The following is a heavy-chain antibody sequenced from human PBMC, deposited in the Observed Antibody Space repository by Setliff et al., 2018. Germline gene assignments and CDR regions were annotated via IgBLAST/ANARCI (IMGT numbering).Heavy chain of an antibody. CDR3: ARDADHYDTDENPIFDY. CDR2: INNYSFKT. Sequence: ASVKVSCKTSGYTFTNYGINWVRQAPGQGLEWMGWINNYSFKTNSPQKFLDRLTMTTDTSTSTAYMELKDLTSDDTDLYYCARDADHYDTDENPIFDYWGPGTLVTVSS. D-gene: IGHD3-9*01. CDR1: GYTFTNYG. V-gene: IGHV1-18*01. J-gene: IGHJ4*02.